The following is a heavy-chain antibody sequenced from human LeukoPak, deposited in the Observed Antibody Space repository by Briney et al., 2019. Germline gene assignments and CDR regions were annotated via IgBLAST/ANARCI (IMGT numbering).Heavy chain of an antibody. CDR2: IYYCGST. V-gene: IGHV4-59*08. D-gene: IGHD6-19*01. J-gene: IGHJ4*02. CDR3: ARHYSSGWPVDY. Sequence: SETLSLTCIVSGGSISSYYWSWIRQPPGKGLEWIGYIYYCGSTNYNPSLKSRVTIAVDTSKNQFSLKLSSVTAADTAVYYCARHYSSGWPVDYWGQGTLVTVSS. CDR1: GGSISSYY.